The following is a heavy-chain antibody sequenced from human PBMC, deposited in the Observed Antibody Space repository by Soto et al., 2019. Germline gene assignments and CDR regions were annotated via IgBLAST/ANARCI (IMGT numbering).Heavy chain of an antibody. V-gene: IGHV4-59*08. D-gene: IGHD6-13*01. CDR2: IYYSGST. CDR1: GGSISSYY. J-gene: IGHJ4*02. CDR3: ARHYSSSWYYFDY. Sequence: SETLSLTCTVSGGSISSYYWSWIRQPPGKGLEWIGYIYYSGSTNYNPSLKSRVTISVDTSKNQFSLKLSSVTAADTAVYYCARHYSSSWYYFDYWGQGTLVTVSS.